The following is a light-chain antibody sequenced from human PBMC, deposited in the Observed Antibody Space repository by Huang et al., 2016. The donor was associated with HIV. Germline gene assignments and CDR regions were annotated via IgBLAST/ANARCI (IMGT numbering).Light chain of an antibody. V-gene: IGKV1-33*01. Sequence: DIQMTQSPSSLSESVGDRVTITCQASQDISHYLSWYQHKPVRAPKPLIFDASSLEIGVPSRCSGSGAGTYFTLTIASLQPEDVATYYCQHYDDPYTFGQGTKLEIK. J-gene: IGKJ2*01. CDR2: DAS. CDR1: QDISHY. CDR3: QHYDDPYT.